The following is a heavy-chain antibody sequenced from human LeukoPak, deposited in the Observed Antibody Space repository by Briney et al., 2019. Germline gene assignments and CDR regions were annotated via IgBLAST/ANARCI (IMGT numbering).Heavy chain of an antibody. CDR2: ISGGST. Sequence: GGSLRLSCTASGITFSEAWMSWVRQAPGKGLEWVSSISGGSTYYADSRKGRFTISRDNSKNTLHLQMNSLRAEDTAVYYCKKMYYYGSGSYIDYWGQGTLVTVSS. CDR1: GITFSEAW. CDR3: KKMYYYGSGSYIDY. D-gene: IGHD3-10*01. J-gene: IGHJ4*02. V-gene: IGHV3-38-3*01.